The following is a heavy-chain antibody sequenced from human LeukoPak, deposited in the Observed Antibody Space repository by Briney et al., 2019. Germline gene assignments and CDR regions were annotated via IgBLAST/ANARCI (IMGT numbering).Heavy chain of an antibody. Sequence: GASARVSCKASGYTFTSYSMHWVRQAPGQRLEWMGWINAGNGNTKYSQKFRGRVTITRDTSASTAYMELSSLRSEDTAVYYCARVKDILTGYYRYFDYWGQGTLVTVSS. D-gene: IGHD3-9*01. J-gene: IGHJ4*02. CDR1: GYTFTSYS. V-gene: IGHV1-3*01. CDR2: INAGNGNT. CDR3: ARVKDILTGYYRYFDY.